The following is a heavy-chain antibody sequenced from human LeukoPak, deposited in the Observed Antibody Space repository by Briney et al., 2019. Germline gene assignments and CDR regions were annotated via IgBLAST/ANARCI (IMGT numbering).Heavy chain of an antibody. CDR2: IYYSGST. D-gene: IGHD3-16*02. CDR1: GGSISSSSYY. Sequence: PSETLSLTCTVSGGSISSSSYYWGWIRQPPGKGLEWIGSIYYSGSTYYNPSLKSRVTISVDTSKNQFSLKLSSVTAADTAVYYCARQPIDVWGSYRPNWFDPWGQGTLVTVFS. V-gene: IGHV4-39*01. CDR3: ARQPIDVWGSYRPNWFDP. J-gene: IGHJ5*02.